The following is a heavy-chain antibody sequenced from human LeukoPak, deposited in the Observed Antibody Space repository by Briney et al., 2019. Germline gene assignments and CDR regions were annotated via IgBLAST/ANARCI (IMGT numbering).Heavy chain of an antibody. D-gene: IGHD3-10*01. V-gene: IGHV6-1*01. J-gene: IGHJ4*02. CDR3: ERGGKAGAVSLDY. CDR2: TYYRSKWYN. CDR1: GDSVSSNSAA. Sequence: SQTLSLTCALSGDSVSSNSAAWNWLRQSPSRGLEWLGRTYYRSKWYNDYAVSVKSRITINSDTSKNQFSLQLNSVTPEDTAVYYCERGGKAGAVSLDYWAQGPLVPVSS.